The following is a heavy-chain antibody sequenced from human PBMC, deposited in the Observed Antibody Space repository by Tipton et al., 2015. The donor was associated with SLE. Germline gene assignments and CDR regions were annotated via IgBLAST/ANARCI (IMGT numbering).Heavy chain of an antibody. CDR2: IYTSGST. V-gene: IGHV4-61*02. J-gene: IGHJ6*02. CDR1: GVPISSAPSSGSSY. CDR3: ATGGYDWGLYQYYYGLEV. D-gene: IGHD5-12*01. Sequence: TLSLTCTVSGVPISSAPSSGSSYWHWIRQPAGKGLEWIWRIYTSGSTNYNTPLKSRLNIPVDTSTNQISLKVTSGTAADTAVYYCATGGYDWGLYQYYYGLEVWGQGTAVTVSS.